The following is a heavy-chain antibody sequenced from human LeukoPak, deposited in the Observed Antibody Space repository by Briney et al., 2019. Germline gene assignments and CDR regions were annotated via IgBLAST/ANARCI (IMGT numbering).Heavy chain of an antibody. D-gene: IGHD6-13*01. Sequence: GGSLRLSCAASGFTFSSYSMNWVRQALGKGLEWVSFISSSSSYIYYADSVKGRFTISRDNAKNSLYLQMNSLRAEDTAVYYCARDLVPLIAAAGTGYWGQGTLVTVSS. CDR1: GFTFSSYS. J-gene: IGHJ4*02. V-gene: IGHV3-21*04. CDR2: ISSSSSYI. CDR3: ARDLVPLIAAAGTGY.